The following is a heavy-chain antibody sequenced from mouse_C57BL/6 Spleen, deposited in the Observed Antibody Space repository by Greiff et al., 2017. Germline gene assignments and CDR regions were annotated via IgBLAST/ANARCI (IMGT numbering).Heavy chain of an antibody. CDR3: VRENPDYSNYVTYFDY. Sequence: EVHLVESGGGLVQPKGSLKLSCAASGFTFNTYAMHWVRQAPGKGLEWVARIRSKSSNYATYYADSVKDRFTISRDDSQSRLYLQMNNLKTEDTAMYYCVRENPDYSNYVTYFDYWGQGTTLTVSS. CDR1: GFTFNTYA. V-gene: IGHV10-3*01. J-gene: IGHJ2*01. CDR2: IRSKSSNYAT. D-gene: IGHD2-5*01.